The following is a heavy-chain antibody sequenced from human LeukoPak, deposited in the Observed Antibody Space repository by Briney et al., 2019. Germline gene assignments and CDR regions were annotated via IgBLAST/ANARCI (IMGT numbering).Heavy chain of an antibody. Sequence: GGSPRLSCAASGFTFSSYSMNWVRQAPGKGLEXXSSISSSSSYIYYADSVKGRFTISRDNAKNSLYLQMNSLRAEDTAVYYRARAHSDIVVVPAGYWGQGTLVTVSS. CDR2: ISSSSSYI. CDR1: GFTFSSYS. CDR3: ARAHSDIVVVPAGY. V-gene: IGHV3-21*01. J-gene: IGHJ4*02. D-gene: IGHD2-2*01.